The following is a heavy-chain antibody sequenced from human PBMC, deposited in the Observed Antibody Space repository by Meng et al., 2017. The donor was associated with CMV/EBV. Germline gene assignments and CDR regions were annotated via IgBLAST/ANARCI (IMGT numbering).Heavy chain of an antibody. J-gene: IGHJ4*02. CDR2: ISGSGDST. CDR1: FIFRSYA. D-gene: IGHD5-18*01. Sequence: FIFRSYAMSWVRQAPGKVLEWVSAISGSGDSTYYADSVKGLFTISRDTSKHTLYLQMNSLRAEDTALYYCAKGPLKYTYGHGGNYFDYWGQGTLVTVSS. CDR3: AKGPLKYTYGHGGNYFDY. V-gene: IGHV3-23*01.